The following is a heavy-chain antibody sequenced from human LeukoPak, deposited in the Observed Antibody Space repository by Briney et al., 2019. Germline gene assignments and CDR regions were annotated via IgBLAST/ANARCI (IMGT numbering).Heavy chain of an antibody. V-gene: IGHV3-74*01. Sequence: GGSLRLSCAASGFTFSDYWMHWVRHTPGKGLVWVSRISYDGGGTNYADSVKGRFTISRDNANNTLYLQMNSLRVEDTAVYYCVRNMVRGVVYFDSWGQGALVTVSS. CDR2: ISYDGGGT. J-gene: IGHJ4*02. CDR3: VRNMVRGVVYFDS. D-gene: IGHD3-10*01. CDR1: GFTFSDYW.